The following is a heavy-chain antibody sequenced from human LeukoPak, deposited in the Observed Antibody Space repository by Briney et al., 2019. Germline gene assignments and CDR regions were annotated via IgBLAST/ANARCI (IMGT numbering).Heavy chain of an antibody. CDR1: GVSVSNYY. D-gene: IGHD3-10*01. CDR2: INHSGST. CDR3: ASFSWGSGSYNQEAIWSWFDP. J-gene: IGHJ5*02. Sequence: PSETLSLTCTVSGVSVSNYYWSWIRQPPGKGLEWIGEINHSGSTNYNPSLKSRVTISVDTSKNQFSLKLSSVTAADTAVYYCASFSWGSGSYNQEAIWSWFDPWGQGTLVIVSS. V-gene: IGHV4-34*01.